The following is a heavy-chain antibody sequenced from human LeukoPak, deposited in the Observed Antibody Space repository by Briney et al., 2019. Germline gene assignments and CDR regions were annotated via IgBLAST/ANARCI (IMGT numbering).Heavy chain of an antibody. V-gene: IGHV5-51*01. D-gene: IGHD3-22*01. CDR2: IYPGDSDT. CDR3: ARHPDDSSGYDGAFDI. J-gene: IGHJ3*02. CDR1: GYSFTSYW. Sequence: GESLKISCKGSGYSFTSYWIGWVRHMPGKGLEWMGIIYPGDSDTRYSPSFQGQVTISADKSISTAYLQWSSLKASDTAMYYCARHPDDSSGYDGAFDIWGQGTMVTVSS.